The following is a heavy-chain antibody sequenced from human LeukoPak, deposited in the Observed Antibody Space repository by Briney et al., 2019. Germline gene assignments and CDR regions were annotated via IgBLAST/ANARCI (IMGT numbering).Heavy chain of an antibody. CDR1: GFTLSSSW. D-gene: IGHD5-12*01. V-gene: IGHV3-7*03. J-gene: IGHJ5*02. CDR3: ARGRESGYDP. CDR2: IKQDGSEK. Sequence: GGSLRLSCVASGFTLSSSWMSWVRQAPGKGLEWVANIKQDGSEKYYVDSVKGRFTISRDNAKNSLYLQMNSLRAEDTAVYYCARGRESGYDPWGQGTLVTVSS.